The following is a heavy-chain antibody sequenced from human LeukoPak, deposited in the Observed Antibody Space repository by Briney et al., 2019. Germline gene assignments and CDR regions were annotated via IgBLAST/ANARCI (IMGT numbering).Heavy chain of an antibody. CDR2: INPNSGGT. J-gene: IGHJ4*02. D-gene: IGHD6-19*01. Sequence: ASVKVSCKASGYTFTGYYMHWVRQAPGQGLEWMGRINPNSGGTNYAQKFQGRVTMTRDTSISTTYMELSRLRSDDTAVYYCARDLGSGWIHVDWGQGTLVTVSS. CDR3: ARDLGSGWIHVD. CDR1: GYTFTGYY. V-gene: IGHV1-2*06.